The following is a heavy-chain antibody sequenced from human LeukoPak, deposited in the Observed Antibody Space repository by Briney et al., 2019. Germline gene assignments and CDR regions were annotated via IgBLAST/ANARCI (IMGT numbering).Heavy chain of an antibody. D-gene: IGHD2-15*01. V-gene: IGHV1-8*01. CDR2: MNPNSGNT. CDR1: GYTFTSYD. Sequence: GASVKVSCKASGYTFTSYDINWVRQAPGQGLEWMGWMNPNSGNTGYAQKFQGRVTMTRNTSISKAYMELSSLRSEDTAVYCCARAGGYCGRISCPYYFDYWGQGALVAVSS. J-gene: IGHJ4*02. CDR3: ARAGGYCGRISCPYYFDY.